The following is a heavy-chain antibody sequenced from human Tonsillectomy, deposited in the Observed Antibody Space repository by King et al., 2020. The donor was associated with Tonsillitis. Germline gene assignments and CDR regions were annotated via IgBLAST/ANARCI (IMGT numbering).Heavy chain of an antibody. Sequence: VQLVESGGGLVQPGRSMRLSCAASGFTFDDYAMHWVRQVPGKGLEWVSGISWNSGSIGYADSVKGRFTISRDNAKNSIYLQMNSLSVEDTVLYYCAKPIAKVQGVMHKWGQGTLVTVSS. V-gene: IGHV3-9*01. CDR2: ISWNSGSI. D-gene: IGHD3-10*01. CDR1: GFTFDDYA. J-gene: IGHJ4*02. CDR3: AKPIAKVQGVMHK.